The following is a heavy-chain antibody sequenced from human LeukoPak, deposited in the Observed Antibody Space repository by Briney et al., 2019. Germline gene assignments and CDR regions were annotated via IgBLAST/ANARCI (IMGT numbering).Heavy chain of an antibody. CDR1: GFTFSDHV. V-gene: IGHV3-23*01. CDR2: VRASGVGT. CDR3: ARDTQGAYYDSSGYYY. Sequence: AGGSLRLSCAASGFTFSDHVMSWVRQAPGKGLEWVSSVRASGVGTHYADSVKGRFTISRDNAKNSLYLQMNSLRAEDTAVYYCARDTQGAYYDSSGYYYWGQGTLVTVSS. J-gene: IGHJ4*02. D-gene: IGHD3-22*01.